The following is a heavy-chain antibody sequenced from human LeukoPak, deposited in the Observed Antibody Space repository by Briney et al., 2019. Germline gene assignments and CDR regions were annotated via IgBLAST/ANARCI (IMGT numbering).Heavy chain of an antibody. CDR1: GFTFSTYV. CDR3: AKGNWSYFDY. Sequence: GGSLRLSCAASGFTFSTYVMSWVRQAPGKGLEWVSAISGSGGSTYYADSVKGRFTISRDNSKNTLYLQMNSLGAYDTAVYYCAKGNWSYFDYWGQGTLVTVSS. J-gene: IGHJ4*02. CDR2: ISGSGGST. V-gene: IGHV3-23*01. D-gene: IGHD1-1*01.